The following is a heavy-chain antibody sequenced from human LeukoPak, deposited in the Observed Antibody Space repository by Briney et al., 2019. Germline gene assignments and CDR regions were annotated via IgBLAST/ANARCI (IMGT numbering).Heavy chain of an antibody. CDR1: GFTFSRYW. CDR2: TKQDGSEK. D-gene: IGHD3-9*01. CDR3: ARENYDILTYYGTGMDV. J-gene: IGHJ6*02. V-gene: IGHV3-7*04. Sequence: PGGSLRLSCAASGFTFSRYWMSWVREAAGKGLEWVANTKQDGSEKYYVASLKGRFTISRDNAKNSLYLQMNSLRAEDTAVYYCARENYDILTYYGTGMDVWGQGTTVTVSS.